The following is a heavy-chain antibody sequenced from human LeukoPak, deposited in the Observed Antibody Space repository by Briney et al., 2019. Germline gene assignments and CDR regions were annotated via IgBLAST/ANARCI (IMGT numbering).Heavy chain of an antibody. CDR1: GFTFSSYS. CDR2: ISSSSSYI. Sequence: GGSLRLSCAASGFTFSSYSMNWVRQAPGKGLEWVSSISSSSSYIYYADSVKGRFTISRDNAKNSLYLQMNSLRVEDTAVYYCAREAGYSSSWYYFDYWGQGTLVTVSS. D-gene: IGHD6-13*01. V-gene: IGHV3-21*01. J-gene: IGHJ4*02. CDR3: AREAGYSSSWYYFDY.